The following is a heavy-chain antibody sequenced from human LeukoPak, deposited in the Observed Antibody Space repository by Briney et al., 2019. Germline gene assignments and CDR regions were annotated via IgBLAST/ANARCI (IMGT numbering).Heavy chain of an antibody. V-gene: IGHV4-59*01. Sequence: KSSETLSLTCTVSGGSISSYYWSWIRQPPGKGLEWIGYIYYSGSTNYNPSLKSRVTISVDTSKNQFSLKLSSVTAADTAVYYCARVNSFDYGDYYYGMDVWGQGTTVTVSS. CDR3: ARVNSFDYGDYYYGMDV. D-gene: IGHD4-17*01. CDR1: GGSISSYY. J-gene: IGHJ6*02. CDR2: IYYSGST.